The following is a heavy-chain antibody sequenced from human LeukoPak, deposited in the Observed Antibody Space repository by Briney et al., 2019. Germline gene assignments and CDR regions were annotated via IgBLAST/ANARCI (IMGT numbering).Heavy chain of an antibody. CDR2: IYPGDSDT. D-gene: IGHD3-22*01. CDR3: ARLRGVIVVVFDAFDI. CDR1: GYSFTSYW. V-gene: IGHV5-51*01. Sequence: GESLKISCKGSGYSFTSYWIGWGRQMPGKGLEWRGIIYPGDSDTRNSPSFQGQVTISANNSISTAYLKWGSLKASDTALYYCARLRGVIVVVFDAFDIWGQGTMVTVSS. J-gene: IGHJ3*02.